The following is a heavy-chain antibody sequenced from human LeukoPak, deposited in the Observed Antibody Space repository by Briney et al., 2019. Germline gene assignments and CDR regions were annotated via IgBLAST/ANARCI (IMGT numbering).Heavy chain of an antibody. D-gene: IGHD2-2*01. CDR1: GFTFSSYN. Sequence: GGSLRLSCAASGFTFSSYNMNWVRQAPGKGLEWVSSISSSSTYIYYADSVKGRFTISRDNAKNSLFLQMNSLRAEDTAVYYCAGNTVVVPAAMDACDIWGQGTMVTVSS. V-gene: IGHV3-21*01. CDR3: AGNTVVVPAAMDACDI. CDR2: ISSSSTYI. J-gene: IGHJ3*02.